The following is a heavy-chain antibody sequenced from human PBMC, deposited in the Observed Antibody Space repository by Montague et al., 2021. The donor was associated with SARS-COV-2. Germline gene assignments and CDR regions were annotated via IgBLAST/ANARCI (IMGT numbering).Heavy chain of an antibody. V-gene: IGHV4-4*07. D-gene: IGHD3-10*01. CDR1: GGSIRSYS. CDR3: ARDGGFYGSGGYSL. CDR2: TFASGGT. Sequence: SETLSLTCTVSGGSIRSYSWSWIRQPAAKGLDWIGRTFASGGTIYSPSLRSRVSMSVDASKNQFSFILTSMTAADTGVYFCARDGGFYGSGGYSLWGQGTLVTVSS. J-gene: IGHJ4*02.